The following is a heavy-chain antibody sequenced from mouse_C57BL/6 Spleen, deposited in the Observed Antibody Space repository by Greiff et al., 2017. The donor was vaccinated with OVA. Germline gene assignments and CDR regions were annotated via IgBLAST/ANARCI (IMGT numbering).Heavy chain of an antibody. CDR2: INPNNGGT. V-gene: IGHV1-26*01. CDR3: ARSFYGNYLYFDV. CDR1: GYTFTDYY. J-gene: IGHJ1*03. Sequence: EVQLQQSGPELVKPGASVKISCKASGYTFTDYYMNWVKQSHGKSLEWIGDINPNNGGTSYNQKFKGKATLTVDKSSSTAYMELRSLTSEDSAVYYCARSFYGNYLYFDVWGTGTTVTVSS. D-gene: IGHD2-10*01.